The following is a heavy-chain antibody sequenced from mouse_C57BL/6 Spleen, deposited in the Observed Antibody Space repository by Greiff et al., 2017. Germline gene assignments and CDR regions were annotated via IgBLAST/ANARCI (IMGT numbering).Heavy chain of an antibody. CDR3: AREEDDYAFAY. CDR1: GYAFSSYW. V-gene: IGHV1-80*01. J-gene: IGHJ3*01. CDR2: IYPGDGDT. D-gene: IGHD2-4*01. Sequence: VKLKESGAELVKPGASVKISCKASGYAFSSYWMNWVKQRPGKGLEWIGQIYPGDGDTNYNGKFKGKATLTANKSSSTAYMQLSSLTSEDSAVYFCAREEDDYAFAYWGQGTLVTVSA.